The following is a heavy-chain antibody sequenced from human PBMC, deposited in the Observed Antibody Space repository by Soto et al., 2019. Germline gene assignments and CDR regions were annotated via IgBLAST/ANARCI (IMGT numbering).Heavy chain of an antibody. Sequence: GGSLRLSCAASGFTFSSYGMHWVRQAPGKGLEWVAVISYDGSNKYYADSVKGRFTISRDNSKNTLYLQMNSLRAEDTGIYYCAKEFYYDASGQYSDLYFDSWGQGALVTVSS. D-gene: IGHD3-22*01. CDR2: ISYDGSNK. CDR3: AKEFYYDASGQYSDLYFDS. J-gene: IGHJ4*02. CDR1: GFTFSSYG. V-gene: IGHV3-30*18.